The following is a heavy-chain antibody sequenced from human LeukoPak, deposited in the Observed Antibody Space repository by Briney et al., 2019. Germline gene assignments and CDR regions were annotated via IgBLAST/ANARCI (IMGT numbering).Heavy chain of an antibody. Sequence: GASVKVSCKASGYTFTSYDINWVRQAPGQGLEWMGWINPNSGGTNYAQKFQGRVTMTRDTSISTAYMELSRLRSDDTAVYYCARDPEWELNTFDYWGQGTLVTVSS. J-gene: IGHJ4*02. D-gene: IGHD1-26*01. CDR1: GYTFTSYD. V-gene: IGHV1-2*02. CDR2: INPNSGGT. CDR3: ARDPEWELNTFDY.